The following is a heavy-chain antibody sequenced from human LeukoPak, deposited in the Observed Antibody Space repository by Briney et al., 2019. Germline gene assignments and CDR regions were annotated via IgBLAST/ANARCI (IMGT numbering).Heavy chain of an antibody. CDR3: ARDYQTQAPDY. CDR2: INPNSGDT. V-gene: IGHV1-2*02. Sequence: GASVKVSCKASGYTFTGYYMHWVRQAPGQRLEWMGWINPNSGDTDYARKFQGSVTMTRDTSISTAFMGLSSLTSDDTAVYYCARDYQTQAPDYWGQGTLVTVSS. J-gene: IGHJ4*02. CDR1: GYTFTGYY.